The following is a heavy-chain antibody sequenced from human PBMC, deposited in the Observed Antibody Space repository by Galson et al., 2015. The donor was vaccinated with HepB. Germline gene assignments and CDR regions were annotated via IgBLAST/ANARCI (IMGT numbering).Heavy chain of an antibody. J-gene: IGHJ4*02. Sequence: SLRLSCAASGFTVSSNYMSWVRQAPGKGLEWVSVIYSGGSTYYADSVKGRFTISRDNSKNTLYLQMSSLRAEDTAVYYCALSPTAAAGGTFDYWGQGTLVTVSS. D-gene: IGHD6-13*01. CDR2: IYSGGST. CDR3: ALSPTAAAGGTFDY. V-gene: IGHV3-53*01. CDR1: GFTVSSNY.